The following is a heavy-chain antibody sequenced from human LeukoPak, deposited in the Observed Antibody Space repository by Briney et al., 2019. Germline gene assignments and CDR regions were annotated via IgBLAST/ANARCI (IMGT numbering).Heavy chain of an antibody. Sequence: GGSLRLSCAASGFTFSSYWMHWVRQAPGKGLEWVSVIYSGGSTYYADSVKGRFTISRDNSKNTLYLQMNSLRAEDTAVYYCARSLQWPNDYWGQGTLVTVSS. CDR3: ARSLQWPNDY. J-gene: IGHJ4*02. D-gene: IGHD6-19*01. CDR1: GFTFSSYW. CDR2: IYSGGST. V-gene: IGHV3-66*02.